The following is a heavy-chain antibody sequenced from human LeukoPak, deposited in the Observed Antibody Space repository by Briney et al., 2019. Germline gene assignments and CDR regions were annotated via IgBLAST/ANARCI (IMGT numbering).Heavy chain of an antibody. CDR2: IYHSGST. CDR1: GGSISSGGYY. Sequence: SQTLSLTCTVSGGSISSGGYYWSWIRQPPGKGLEWIGYIYHSGSTYYNPSLKSRVTISVDTSKNQFSLKPSSVTAADTAVYYCARPVVAAGDNWFDPWGQGTLVTVSS. J-gene: IGHJ5*02. CDR3: ARPVVAAGDNWFDP. V-gene: IGHV4-30-2*01. D-gene: IGHD2-15*01.